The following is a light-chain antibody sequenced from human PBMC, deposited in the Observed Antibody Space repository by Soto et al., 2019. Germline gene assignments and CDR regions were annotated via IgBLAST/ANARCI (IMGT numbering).Light chain of an antibody. CDR3: QHHNNWPPGT. J-gene: IGKJ1*01. CDR2: GAT. CDR1: LSVGTN. Sequence: VMTQSPATLPVSPGERATLSCRASLSVGTNLAWYQQKPGQPPRLLLYGATTRATGIPARVSGSGSGTDFTLTISSLQSEDVAVYECQHHNNWPPGTFGQGTRVEIK. V-gene: IGKV3-15*01.